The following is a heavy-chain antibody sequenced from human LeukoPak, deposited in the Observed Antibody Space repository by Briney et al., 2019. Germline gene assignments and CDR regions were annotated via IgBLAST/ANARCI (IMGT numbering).Heavy chain of an antibody. J-gene: IGHJ4*02. Sequence: GGSLRLSCAASGFTFSSYEMNWVRQAPGKGLEWVSYISSSGRTIYYADSVKGRFTISRDNAKNSLYLQMNSLRAEDTAVYYCARDGYCGGDCYSGVRSIDYWGQGTLVTVSS. CDR1: GFTFSSYE. V-gene: IGHV3-48*03. CDR3: ARDGYCGGDCYSGVRSIDY. D-gene: IGHD2-21*02. CDR2: ISSSGRTI.